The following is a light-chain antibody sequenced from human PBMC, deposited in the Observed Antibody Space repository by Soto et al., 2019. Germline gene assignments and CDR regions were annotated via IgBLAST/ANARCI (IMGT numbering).Light chain of an antibody. CDR1: QSVSSN. J-gene: IGKJ4*01. Sequence: EIVMTQSPATLSVSPGERATLSCRASQSVSSNLAWYQQKPGQAPRLLIYGASTRATGIPARFSGSGSGTEFTLTISNLQSEDFAVYYCQQYNNWPPLTFGGGTTVAIK. CDR2: GAS. V-gene: IGKV3-15*01. CDR3: QQYNNWPPLT.